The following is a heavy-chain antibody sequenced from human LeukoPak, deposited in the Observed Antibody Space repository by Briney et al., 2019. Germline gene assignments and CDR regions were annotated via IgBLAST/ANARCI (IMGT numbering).Heavy chain of an antibody. CDR3: ARGSDFGDY. CDR1: GGSISSSSYY. D-gene: IGHD4-17*01. V-gene: IGHV4-39*01. CDR2: LYDSGST. J-gene: IGHJ4*02. Sequence: PSETLSLTCTVSGGSISSSSYYWDWIRQPPGKGLEWIGNLYDSGSTHYNPSLRSRVTISADTSKNQFSLKLSSVTAADTAVYYCARGSDFGDYWGQGTLVTVSS.